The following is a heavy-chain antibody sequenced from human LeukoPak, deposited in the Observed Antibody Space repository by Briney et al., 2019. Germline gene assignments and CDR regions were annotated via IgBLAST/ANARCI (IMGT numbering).Heavy chain of an antibody. D-gene: IGHD3-3*01. CDR2: IIPIFGTA. J-gene: IGHJ4*02. Sequence: SVKVSCKASGGTFSSYAISWVRQAPGQGLEWMGGIIPIFGTANYAQKSQGRVTITADESTSTAYMELSSLRSEDTAVYYCARRAYDFWSGYFGSAFDYWGQGTLVTVSS. V-gene: IGHV1-69*13. CDR1: GGTFSSYA. CDR3: ARRAYDFWSGYFGSAFDY.